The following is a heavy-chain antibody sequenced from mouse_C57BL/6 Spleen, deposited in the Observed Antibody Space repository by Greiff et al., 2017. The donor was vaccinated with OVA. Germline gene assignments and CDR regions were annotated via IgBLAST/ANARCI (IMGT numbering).Heavy chain of an antibody. D-gene: IGHD1-1*01. CDR3: ARNYYGSSYFDY. V-gene: IGHV5-9*01. CDR2: ISGGGGNT. CDR1: GFTFSSYT. Sequence: EVQRVESGGGLVKPGGSLKLSCAASGFTFSSYTMSWVRQTPEKRLEWVATISGGGGNTYYPDSVKGRFTISRDNAKNTLYLQMSSLRSEDTALYYCARNYYGSSYFDYWGQGTTLTVSS. J-gene: IGHJ2*01.